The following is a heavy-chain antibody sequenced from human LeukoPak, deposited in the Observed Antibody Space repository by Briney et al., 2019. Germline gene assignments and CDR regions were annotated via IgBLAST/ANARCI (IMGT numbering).Heavy chain of an antibody. CDR2: ISYDGSNK. V-gene: IGHV3-30*18. CDR1: GFTFSSYG. D-gene: IGHD3-3*01. CDR3: AKVEAYYDFWSGSFYYYYGMDV. Sequence: PGGSLRLSCAASGFTFSSYGMHWVRQAPGKGLEWVAVISYDGSNKYYADSVKGRFTISRDNSKNTLYLQMNSLRAEDTAVYYCAKVEAYYDFWSGSFYYYYGMDVWGQGTTVTVSS. J-gene: IGHJ6*02.